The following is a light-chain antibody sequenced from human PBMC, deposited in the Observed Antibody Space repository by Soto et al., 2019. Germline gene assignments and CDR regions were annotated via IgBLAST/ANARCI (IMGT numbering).Light chain of an antibody. CDR3: QQYKTYPLT. CDR2: DAS. J-gene: IGKJ1*01. Sequence: DFQMTQSPSPLSASVGDRVTITCRASENINTWLAWYHQKPGKAPTLVIYDASSLEGGVPSRFSGSGSGTDFTLTINSLQPDDFVTDYCQQYKTYPLTFGQGTKVEI. V-gene: IGKV1-5*01. CDR1: ENINTW.